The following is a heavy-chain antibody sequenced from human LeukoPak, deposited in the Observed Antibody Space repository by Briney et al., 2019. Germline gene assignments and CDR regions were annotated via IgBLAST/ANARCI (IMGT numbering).Heavy chain of an antibody. CDR1: GGSISSYC. V-gene: IGHV4-59*01. CDR3: ARRDCSSTSCYHDY. D-gene: IGHD2-2*01. Sequence: SETLSLTCTVSGGSISSYCWSWIRQPAGKGLEWIGYIYYSGSTNYNPSLKSRVTISVDTSKNQFSLKLSSVTAADTAVYYCARRDCSSTSCYHDYWGQGTLITVSS. J-gene: IGHJ4*02. CDR2: IYYSGST.